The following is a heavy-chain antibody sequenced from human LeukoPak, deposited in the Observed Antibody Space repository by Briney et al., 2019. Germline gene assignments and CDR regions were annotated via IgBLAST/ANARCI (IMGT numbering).Heavy chain of an antibody. Sequence: PSETLSLTCAVSGGSISSGGYSWSWIRQPPGKGLEWIGYIYHSGTTYYNPSLKSRVTISVDTSKNQLSLKVSSVTAADTAVYYCVSGNSYGYFDYWGQGTLVTVSS. CDR1: GGSISSGGYS. D-gene: IGHD5-18*01. J-gene: IGHJ4*02. CDR3: VSGNSYGYFDY. V-gene: IGHV4-30-4*07. CDR2: IYHSGTT.